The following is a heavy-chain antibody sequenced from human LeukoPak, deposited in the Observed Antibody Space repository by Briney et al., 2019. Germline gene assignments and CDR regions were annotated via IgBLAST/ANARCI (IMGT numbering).Heavy chain of an antibody. D-gene: IGHD2-2*01. CDR3: ARVESPHIVVVPAAKCYFDY. CDR1: GGSFSGYY. J-gene: IGHJ4*02. Sequence: PSETLSLTCAVYGGSFSGYYWSWIRQPPGKGLEWIGEINHSGSTNYNPSLKGRVTISVDTSKNQFSLKLSSVTAADTAVYYCARVESPHIVVVPAAKCYFDYWGQGTLVTVSS. V-gene: IGHV4-34*01. CDR2: INHSGST.